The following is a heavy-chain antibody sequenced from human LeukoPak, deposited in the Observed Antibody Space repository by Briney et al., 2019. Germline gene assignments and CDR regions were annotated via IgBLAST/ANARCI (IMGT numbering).Heavy chain of an antibody. Sequence: SVKVSCKASGGTFSSYAISWVRQAPGQGLEWMGRIIPILGIANYAQKFQGRVTITADRSTSTAYMELSSLRSEDTAVYYCASWFRGVIIHDYWGQGTLVTVSS. CDR1: GGTFSSYA. CDR2: IIPILGIA. CDR3: ASWFRGVIIHDY. D-gene: IGHD3-10*01. V-gene: IGHV1-69*04. J-gene: IGHJ4*02.